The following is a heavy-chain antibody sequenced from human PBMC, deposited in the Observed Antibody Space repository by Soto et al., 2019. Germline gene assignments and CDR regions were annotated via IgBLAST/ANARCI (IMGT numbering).Heavy chain of an antibody. Sequence: GGSLRLSCAASGFAFDDYAMHWVRQAPGKGLEWVSGISWNSGSIGYADSVKGRFTISRDNAKNSLYLQMNSLRAEDTALYYCAKEWMATTDYYYYGMDVWGQGTTVTVSS. CDR1: GFAFDDYA. V-gene: IGHV3-9*01. CDR2: ISWNSGSI. J-gene: IGHJ6*02. D-gene: IGHD5-12*01. CDR3: AKEWMATTDYYYYGMDV.